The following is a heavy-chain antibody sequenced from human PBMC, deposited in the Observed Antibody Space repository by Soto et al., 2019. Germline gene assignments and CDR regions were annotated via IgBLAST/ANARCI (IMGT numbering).Heavy chain of an antibody. V-gene: IGHV5-10-1*01. CDR2: IDPSDSYT. Sequence: PGESLKSSCKGSGYSFTSYWISWVRQMPGKGLEWMGRIDPSDSYTNYSPSFQGHVTISADKSISTAYLQWSSLKASDTAMYSCARHAIAVGYYYGMDVWGQGTTVTVSS. CDR3: ARHAIAVGYYYGMDV. D-gene: IGHD6-19*01. J-gene: IGHJ6*02. CDR1: GYSFTSYW.